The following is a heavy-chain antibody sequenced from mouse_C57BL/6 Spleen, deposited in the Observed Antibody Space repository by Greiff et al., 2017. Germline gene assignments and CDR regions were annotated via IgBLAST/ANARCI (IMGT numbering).Heavy chain of an antibody. J-gene: IGHJ4*01. CDR2: IHPNSGST. Sequence: QVQLQQSGAELVKPGASVKLSCKASGYTFTSYWMHWVKQRPGQGLEWIGMIHPNSGSTNYNEKFKSKATLTVDKSSSTAYMQLSSLTSEDSAVYYCARSEGIYYGNDRAMDYWGQGTSVTVSS. CDR3: ARSEGIYYGNDRAMDY. D-gene: IGHD2-2*01. CDR1: GYTFTSYW. V-gene: IGHV1-64*01.